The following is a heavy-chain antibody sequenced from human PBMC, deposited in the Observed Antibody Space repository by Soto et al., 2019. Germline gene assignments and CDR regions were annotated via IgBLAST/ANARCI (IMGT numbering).Heavy chain of an antibody. Sequence: QLQLQESGPGLVKPSETLSLTCTVSGGSISSSSYYWGWIRQPPGKGLEWIANIYYSGSTYYNPSLKSRVSISGDTSKNQFSLKLSSVTAADTAVYYCARHGRMFSSPFDPWGQGTLVTVSS. V-gene: IGHV4-39*01. J-gene: IGHJ5*02. CDR1: GGSISSSSYY. CDR3: ARHGRMFSSPFDP. CDR2: IYYSGST. D-gene: IGHD6-6*01.